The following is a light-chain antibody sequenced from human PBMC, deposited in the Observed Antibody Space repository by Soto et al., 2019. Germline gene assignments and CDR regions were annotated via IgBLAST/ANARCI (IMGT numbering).Light chain of an antibody. CDR2: EGS. Sequence: QSVLTQPASVSGSPGQSITISCTGTSSDFGSYDLVSWFQQHPGKAPKLMIYEGSKRPSGVSSRFSGSRSGNTASLTISGLQAEDEADYYCCSYAGSSTYYVFGAGTKVTVL. CDR3: CSYAGSSTYYV. J-gene: IGLJ1*01. V-gene: IGLV2-23*01. CDR1: SSDFGSYDL.